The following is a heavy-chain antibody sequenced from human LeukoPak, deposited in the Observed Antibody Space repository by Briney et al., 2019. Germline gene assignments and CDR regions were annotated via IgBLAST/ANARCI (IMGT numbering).Heavy chain of an antibody. J-gene: IGHJ4*02. V-gene: IGHV3-11*01. CDR1: GFSFSDFY. CDR2: IGTRSNPI. D-gene: IGHD1-1*01. CDR3: AREARGSWRDFDY. Sequence: GGSLRLSCAASGFSFSDFYMSWIRQAPGMGLEWISYIGTRSNPIYYADSVKGRFTISRDDAKNSLYLQMNSLRDEDTAVYFCAREARGSWRDFDYWGQGILVTVSS.